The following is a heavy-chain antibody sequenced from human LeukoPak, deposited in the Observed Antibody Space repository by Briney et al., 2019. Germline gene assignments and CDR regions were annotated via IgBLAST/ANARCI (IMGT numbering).Heavy chain of an antibody. Sequence: GASVKVSCKASGYIFTNNAMNWVRQAPGQGLEWMGWISTNTRNPTYAQGFTGRFVFSLDTSVSTAYLQISSLKAEDTAVYYCARIRAPSSFGQQESDYWGQGTLVTVSS. J-gene: IGHJ4*02. D-gene: IGHD3-3*02. V-gene: IGHV7-4-1*02. CDR1: GYIFTNNA. CDR3: ARIRAPSSFGQQESDY. CDR2: ISTNTRNP.